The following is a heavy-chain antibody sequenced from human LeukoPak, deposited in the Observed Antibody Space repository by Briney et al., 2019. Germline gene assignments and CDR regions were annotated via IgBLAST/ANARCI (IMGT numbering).Heavy chain of an antibody. Sequence: GGSLRLSCAASGFTFSRYNMNWVRQAPGKGLEWISYISSGSSTIYYADFVKGRFTISRDNAKNSLYLQMNSLRDEDTAVYYCARILEGDDYWGQGTLVTVSS. J-gene: IGHJ4*02. V-gene: IGHV3-48*02. CDR2: ISSGSSTI. CDR3: ARILEGDDY. CDR1: GFTFSRYN. D-gene: IGHD3-16*01.